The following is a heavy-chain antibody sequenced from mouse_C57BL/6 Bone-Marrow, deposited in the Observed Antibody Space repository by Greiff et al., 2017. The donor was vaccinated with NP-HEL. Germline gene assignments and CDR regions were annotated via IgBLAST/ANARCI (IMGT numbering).Heavy chain of an antibody. CDR3: ARSIYYDYADDPFYAMDY. D-gene: IGHD2-4*01. CDR2: IRNKANGYTT. Sequence: EVKLVESGGGLVQPGGSLSLSCAASGFNFTDYYMSWVRPPPGKALEWLVFIRNKANGYTTEYSASVKGRFTISRDNSQSILYLQMNALRAEDSATYYCARSIYYDYADDPFYAMDYWGQGTSVTVSS. J-gene: IGHJ4*01. V-gene: IGHV7-3*01. CDR1: GFNFTDYY.